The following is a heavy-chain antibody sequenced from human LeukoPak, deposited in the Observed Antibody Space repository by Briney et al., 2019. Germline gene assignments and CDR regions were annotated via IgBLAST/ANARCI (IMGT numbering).Heavy chain of an antibody. Sequence: GGSLRLSCAASGFTFSSYSMNWVRQAPGKGLEWVSSISSSSSYIYHADSVKGRFTISRDNAKNSLYLQMNSLRAEDTAVYYCAKDVGVTYYYDSSGYYPGDYWGQGTPVTVSS. D-gene: IGHD3-22*01. CDR3: AKDVGVTYYYDSSGYYPGDY. CDR2: ISSSSSYI. V-gene: IGHV3-21*01. CDR1: GFTFSSYS. J-gene: IGHJ4*02.